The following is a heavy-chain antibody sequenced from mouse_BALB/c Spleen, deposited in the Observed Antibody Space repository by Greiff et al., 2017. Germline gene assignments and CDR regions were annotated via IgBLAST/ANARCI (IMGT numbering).Heavy chain of an antibody. CDR3: AKWLPLDY. J-gene: IGHJ2*01. D-gene: IGHD2-2*01. V-gene: IGHV5-6-5*01. Sequence: EVKVVESGGGLVKPGGSLKLSCAASGFTFSSYAMSWVRQTPEKRLEWVASISSGGSTYYPDSVKGRFTISRDNARNILYLQMSSLRSEDTAMYYCAKWLPLDYWGQGTTLTVSS. CDR2: ISSGGST. CDR1: GFTFSSYA.